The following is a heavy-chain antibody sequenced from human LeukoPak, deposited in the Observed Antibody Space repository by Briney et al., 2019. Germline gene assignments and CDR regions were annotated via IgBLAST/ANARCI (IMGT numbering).Heavy chain of an antibody. V-gene: IGHV4-59*08. CDR1: GGSISNYY. J-gene: IGHJ3*02. Sequence: SETLSLTCTVSGGSISNYYWGWIRQPPGKGLEWIGYIYYSGSTNYNPSLKSRVTISVDTSKNQFSLKLSPVTAADTAVYYCASLCSGGDCYHAFEIWGQGTMVTVAS. CDR2: IYYSGST. D-gene: IGHD2-21*02. CDR3: ASLCSGGDCYHAFEI.